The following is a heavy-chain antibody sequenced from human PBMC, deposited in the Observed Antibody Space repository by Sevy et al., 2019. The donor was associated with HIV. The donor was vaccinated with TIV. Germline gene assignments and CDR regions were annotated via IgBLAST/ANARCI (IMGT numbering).Heavy chain of an antibody. CDR3: ARVRDRYCRGGSCYYGYFFDY. Sequence: GGSLRLSCAVSGFSFSHYAFHWVRQAPGKGLEWVSFISYDGTYKYYADSVKGRFTISRDNSKNTLYLQMNSLRGNDTAVYYCARVRDRYCRGGSCYYGYFFDYWGQGTLVTVSS. CDR2: ISYDGTYK. D-gene: IGHD2-15*01. CDR1: GFSFSHYA. V-gene: IGHV3-30-3*01. J-gene: IGHJ4*02.